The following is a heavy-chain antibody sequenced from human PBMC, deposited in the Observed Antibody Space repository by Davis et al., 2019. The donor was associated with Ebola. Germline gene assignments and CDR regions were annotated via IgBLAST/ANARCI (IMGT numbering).Heavy chain of an antibody. D-gene: IGHD3-9*01. CDR3: ARDLEAWHFDIFD. Sequence: GGSLRLSCAASGFTFSNCGMHWVRQAPGKGLEWVAVISYDGSKRYYGDSVKGRFTISRDNSENTLYLQMNSLGADDTAMYYCARDLEAWHFDIFDWGQGTLVSVSS. CDR2: ISYDGSKR. V-gene: IGHV3-30*03. CDR1: GFTFSNCG. J-gene: IGHJ4*02.